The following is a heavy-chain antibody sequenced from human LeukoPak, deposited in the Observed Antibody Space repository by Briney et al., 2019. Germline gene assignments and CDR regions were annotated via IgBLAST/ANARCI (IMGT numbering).Heavy chain of an antibody. CDR1: GFTFSSYA. CDR2: ISYDGSNK. V-gene: IGHV3-30*04. CDR3: ARDNSDDYGDY. Sequence: GGSLRLSCAASGFTFSSYAMHWVRQAPGKGLEWVAVISYDGSNKYYADSVKGRFTISRDNSKNTLYLQMNSLRAEDTAVYYCARDNSDDYGDYWGQGTLVTVSS. D-gene: IGHD2/OR15-2a*01. J-gene: IGHJ4*02.